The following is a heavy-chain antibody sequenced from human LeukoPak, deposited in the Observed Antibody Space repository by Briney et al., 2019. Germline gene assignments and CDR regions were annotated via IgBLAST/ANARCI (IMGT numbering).Heavy chain of an antibody. CDR2: ISASGGST. Sequence: GGSLRLSCAASGFTFSSYAMSWVSQAPGKGLEWVSLISASGGSTYYADSMQGRFTVSRDNSKNTLYLQIDSLRAEDTAVYYCAKDLPLGYWPRTPLVLNYFDPWGQGTLVTVSS. D-gene: IGHD2-15*01. J-gene: IGHJ5*02. CDR1: GFTFSSYA. V-gene: IGHV3-23*01. CDR3: AKDLPLGYWPRTPLVLNYFDP.